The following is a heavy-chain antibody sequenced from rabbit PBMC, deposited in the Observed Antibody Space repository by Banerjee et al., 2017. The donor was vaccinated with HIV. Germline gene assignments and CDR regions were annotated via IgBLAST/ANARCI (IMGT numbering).Heavy chain of an antibody. J-gene: IGHJ4*01. CDR1: GFTISSYYY. CDR3: ARDLAGVIGWNFNL. Sequence: QEQLVESGGGLVQPEGSLTLTCTASGFTISSYYYMCWVRQAPGKGLEWIACIYTGSSGSRDYASWAKGRFTISKTSSTTVTLQMTSLTAADTATYFCARDLAGVIGWNFNLWGPGTLVTVS. V-gene: IGHV1S45*01. D-gene: IGHD4-1*01. CDR2: IYTGSSGSR.